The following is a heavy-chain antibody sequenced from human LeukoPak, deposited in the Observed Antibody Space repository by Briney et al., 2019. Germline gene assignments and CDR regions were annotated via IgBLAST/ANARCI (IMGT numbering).Heavy chain of an antibody. CDR1: GYSFTSYW. CDR3: ARWSSTYYYDSSGYADY. Sequence: GESLKIPCQGSGYSFTSYWIGWVPQMPGKGLEWMGIIYPGDSDTRYSPSFQGQVNISAHKSISTAYLQWSSLKASDTAMYYCARWSSTYYYDSSGYADYWGQGTLVTVSS. CDR2: IYPGDSDT. V-gene: IGHV5-51*01. D-gene: IGHD3-22*01. J-gene: IGHJ4*02.